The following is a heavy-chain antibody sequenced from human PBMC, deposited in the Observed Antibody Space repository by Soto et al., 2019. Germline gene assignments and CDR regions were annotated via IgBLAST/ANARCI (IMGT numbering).Heavy chain of an antibody. CDR1: GGSISSSSYY. D-gene: IGHD6-19*01. Sequence: SETLSLTCTVSGGSISSSSYYWGWIRQPPGKGLEWIGSIYYSGSTYYNPSLKSRVTISVDTSKNQFSLKLSSVTAADTAVYYCARHVGIGGWQFDYWGQGTLVTVSS. CDR2: IYYSGST. J-gene: IGHJ4*02. CDR3: ARHVGIGGWQFDY. V-gene: IGHV4-39*01.